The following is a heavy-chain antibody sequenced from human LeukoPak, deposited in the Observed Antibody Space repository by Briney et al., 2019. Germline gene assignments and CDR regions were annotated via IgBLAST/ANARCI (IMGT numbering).Heavy chain of an antibody. CDR2: INHSGDT. J-gene: IGHJ3*02. Sequence: SETLSVTCAVYGGSFSGYFYNWIRQTPGQGLEWSGEINHSGDTNYNPSLKSRLTMSVDSSKNQLSLTLSSLTAADTAVYYCARHLRLLESPFPPRASDIWGQGTTVTVSS. D-gene: IGHD3-3*01. CDR1: GGSFSGYF. V-gene: IGHV4-34*01. CDR3: ARHLRLLESPFPPRASDI.